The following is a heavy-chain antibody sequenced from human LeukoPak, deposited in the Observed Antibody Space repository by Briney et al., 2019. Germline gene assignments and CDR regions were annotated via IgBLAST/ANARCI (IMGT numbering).Heavy chain of an antibody. Sequence: GGSLRLSCTASGFPFSDFYMAWIRQPPGKGLEYISYISSGGTTSSYADSVRGRFTISRDNAKNSLYLQMNSLRAEDTAVYYCATYSSLNRREFQYWGQGTLLTVSS. D-gene: IGHD3-22*01. J-gene: IGHJ1*01. CDR3: ATYSSLNRREFQY. V-gene: IGHV3-11*04. CDR1: GFPFSDFY. CDR2: ISSGGTTS.